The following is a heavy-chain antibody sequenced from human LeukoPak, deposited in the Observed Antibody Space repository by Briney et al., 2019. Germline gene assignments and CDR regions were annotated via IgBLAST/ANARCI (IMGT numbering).Heavy chain of an antibody. J-gene: IGHJ4*02. CDR1: GYSISSGYY. Sequence: PSETLSLTCTVSGYSISSGYYWGWIRQPPGKGLEWIGSIYHSGSTYYNPSLKSRVTISVDTSKNQFSLKLSSVTAADTAVYYCARINYRPIIKFFDFWGQGTLVTVSS. D-gene: IGHD4-11*01. CDR2: IYHSGST. CDR3: ARINYRPIIKFFDF. V-gene: IGHV4-38-2*02.